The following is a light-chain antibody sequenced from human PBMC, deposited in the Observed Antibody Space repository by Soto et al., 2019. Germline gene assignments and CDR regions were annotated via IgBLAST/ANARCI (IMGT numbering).Light chain of an antibody. CDR3: SSYSTSYFYF. Sequence: QSVLTQPASVSGSPGQSITIPCNGSSSDIGTYKFVTWYQQHPGRAPKVIIFEVSNRPSGISNRFRGSKSGDTASLTISGLQSEDEADYYCSSYSTSYFYFFGSGTKVTVL. CDR2: EVS. CDR1: SSDIGTYKF. V-gene: IGLV2-14*01. J-gene: IGLJ1*01.